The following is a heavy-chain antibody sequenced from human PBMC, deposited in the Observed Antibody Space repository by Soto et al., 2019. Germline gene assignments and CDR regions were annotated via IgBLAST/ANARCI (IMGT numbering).Heavy chain of an antibody. V-gene: IGHV4-34*01. CDR2: INHSGST. CDR1: GGSFSGYY. CDR3: ARAYRMDV. Sequence: QVQLQQWGAGLLKPSETLSLTCAVYGGSFSGYYWSWIRQPPGKGLEWIGEINHSGSTNYNPSLKSRVTISVDTSKNQFSLKLSSVTAADTAVYYCARAYRMDVWGQGTTVTVSS. J-gene: IGHJ6*02.